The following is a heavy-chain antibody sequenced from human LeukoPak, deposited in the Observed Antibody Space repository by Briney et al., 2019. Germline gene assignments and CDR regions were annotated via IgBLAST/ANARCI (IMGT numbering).Heavy chain of an antibody. Sequence: PGGSLRLSCAASGFTFSSYSMNWVRQAPGKGLEWVSSISSSSSYIYYADSVKGRFTISRDNAKNSLYLQMNSLRAEDTAVYYCARLVLEWLLDDAFDIWGQGTMVTVSS. V-gene: IGHV3-21*01. J-gene: IGHJ3*02. CDR1: GFTFSSYS. CDR2: ISSSSSYI. CDR3: ARLVLEWLLDDAFDI. D-gene: IGHD3-3*01.